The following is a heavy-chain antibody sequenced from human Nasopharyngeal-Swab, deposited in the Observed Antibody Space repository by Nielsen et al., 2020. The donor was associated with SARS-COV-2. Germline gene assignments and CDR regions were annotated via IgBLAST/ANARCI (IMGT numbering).Heavy chain of an antibody. CDR2: IYTSGST. V-gene: IGHV4-61*02. CDR3: AREMATIPVDFRAFDI. CDR1: GGSISSGSYY. D-gene: IGHD5-24*01. J-gene: IGHJ3*02. Sequence: SETLSLTCTVSGGSISSGSYYWSWIRQPAGKGLEWIGRIYTSGSTNYNPSLKSRVTMSVDTSKNQFSLKLSSVTAADTAVYYCAREMATIPVDFRAFDIWGQGTMVTVSS.